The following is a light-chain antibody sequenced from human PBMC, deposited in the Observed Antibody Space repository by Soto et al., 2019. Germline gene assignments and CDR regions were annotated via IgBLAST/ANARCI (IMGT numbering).Light chain of an antibody. V-gene: IGLV1-40*01. CDR2: GNS. CDR1: SSNIGAGYD. J-gene: IGLJ1*01. Sequence: QSVLTQPPSVSGAPGQRVTLSCTGSSSNIGAGYDVHWYQQLPGTAPKLLIYGNSNRPSGVPDRFSGSKSGTSASLAITGLQAEDEADYYCQSYHSSRPLYVFGTGTKVTV. CDR3: QSYHSSRPLYV.